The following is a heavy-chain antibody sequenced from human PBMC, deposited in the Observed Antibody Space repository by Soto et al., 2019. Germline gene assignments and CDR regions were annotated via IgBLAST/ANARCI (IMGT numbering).Heavy chain of an antibody. CDR3: ARKHSLDYIRWGLDP. CDR1: GYPFSDNQ. D-gene: IGHD4-4*01. V-gene: IGHV1-2*02. J-gene: IGHJ5*02. Sequence: ASVKVSCKASGYPFSDNQIHWLRRAPGQGLEWMGRINPKSDDTNYAQKFQGRVTMTRDTSIDTAYLELTGLTSDDTATYYCARKHSLDYIRWGLDPWGQGTLVTVYS. CDR2: INPKSDDT.